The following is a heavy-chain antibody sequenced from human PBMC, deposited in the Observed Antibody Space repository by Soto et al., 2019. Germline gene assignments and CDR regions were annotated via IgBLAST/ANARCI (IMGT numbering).Heavy chain of an antibody. V-gene: IGHV3-30-3*01. J-gene: IGHJ4*02. Sequence: QVQLVESGGGVVQPGRSLRLSCAASGFTFSSYAMHWVRQAPGKGLEWVAVISYDGSNKYYADSVKGRFTISRDNSKNTLYLQMNSLRAEDTAVYYCARGARPFDYWGQGTLVTVSS. CDR2: ISYDGSNK. CDR1: GFTFSSYA. CDR3: ARGARPFDY.